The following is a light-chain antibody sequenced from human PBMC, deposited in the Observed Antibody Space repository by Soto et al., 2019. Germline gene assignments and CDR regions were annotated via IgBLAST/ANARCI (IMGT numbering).Light chain of an antibody. CDR2: DAS. J-gene: IGKJ2*01. CDR1: QSVSSY. CDR3: QHRSNWPYT. Sequence: EIVLTQSPATLSLSPGERATLSCRASQSVSSYLAWYQQKPGQAPRLLIYDASNMATGIPARFSGSGSGTDFTLTISSLEPEDFAVYCCQHRSNWPYTFGQGTKLEIK. V-gene: IGKV3-11*01.